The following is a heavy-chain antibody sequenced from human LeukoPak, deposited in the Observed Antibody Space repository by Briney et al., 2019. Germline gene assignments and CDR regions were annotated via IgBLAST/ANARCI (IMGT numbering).Heavy chain of an antibody. V-gene: IGHV1-2*02. J-gene: IGHJ4*02. Sequence: ASVKVSCKASGHTFTGYYMHWVRQAPGQGLEWMGWINPNSGGTNYAQKFQGRVTMTRDTSISTAYMELSRLRSDDTAVYYCARVMGTYCGGDCYSGFDYWGQGTLVTVSS. CDR3: ARVMGTYCGGDCYSGFDY. CDR1: GHTFTGYY. D-gene: IGHD2-21*01. CDR2: INPNSGGT.